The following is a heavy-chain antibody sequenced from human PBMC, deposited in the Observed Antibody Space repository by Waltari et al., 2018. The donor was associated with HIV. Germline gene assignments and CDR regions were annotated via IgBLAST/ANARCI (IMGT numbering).Heavy chain of an antibody. Sequence: QVQLVQSGAEVKKPGASVNVSCKASGYTFTGYYIYWVRQAPGQGLEWMGWINPNSGGTNYAQKFQGRVTMTRDTSISTAYMDLSRLRSDDTAVYYCARGPYGSYSHFDYWGQGTLVTVSS. J-gene: IGHJ4*02. CDR3: ARGPYGSYSHFDY. CDR2: INPNSGGT. D-gene: IGHD1-26*01. V-gene: IGHV1-2*02. CDR1: GYTFTGYY.